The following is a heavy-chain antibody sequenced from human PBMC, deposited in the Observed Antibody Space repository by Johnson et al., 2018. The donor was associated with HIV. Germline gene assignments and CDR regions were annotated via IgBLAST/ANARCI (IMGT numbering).Heavy chain of an antibody. D-gene: IGHD6-19*01. CDR3: AKSDYPGIAVAGSAYDDAFDI. V-gene: IGHV3-11*04. Sequence: QVQLVESGGGVVQPGGSLRLSCAASGFTFSDYYMSWIRQAPGKGLEWVSYISSSGSTIYYADSVKGRFTISRDNAKNSLYLQMNSLRVEDTAVYYCAKSDYPGIAVAGSAYDDAFDIWGQGAMVSVSA. CDR1: GFTFSDYY. J-gene: IGHJ3*02. CDR2: ISSSGSTI.